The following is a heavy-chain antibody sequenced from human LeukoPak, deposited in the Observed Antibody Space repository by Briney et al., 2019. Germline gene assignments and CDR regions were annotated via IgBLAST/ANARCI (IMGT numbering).Heavy chain of an antibody. D-gene: IGHD6-13*01. CDR3: TKERYGSNWQIDY. CDR2: IGWDGGNT. Sequence: GGSLRLSCAASGFTFTDYTMHWVRHAPGKGLEWVSLIGWDGGNTNYADSVKGRFTISRDNSKNSLYLQMNSLRTEDTALYYCTKERYGSNWQIDYWGQGTLVTVSS. V-gene: IGHV3-43*01. J-gene: IGHJ4*02. CDR1: GFTFTDYT.